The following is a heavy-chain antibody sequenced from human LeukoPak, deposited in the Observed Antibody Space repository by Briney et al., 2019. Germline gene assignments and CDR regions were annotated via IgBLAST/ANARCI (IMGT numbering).Heavy chain of an antibody. CDR3: ATDYDSSGYYYVADY. V-gene: IGHV3-23*01. CDR1: GFAFSSYA. J-gene: IGHJ4*02. D-gene: IGHD3-22*01. CDR2: ISGSGGST. Sequence: GGSLRLSCAASGFAFSSYAMSWVRQAPGKGLEWVSAISGSGGSTYYADSVKGRFTISRDNSKNTLYLQMNSLRAEDTAVYYCATDYDSSGYYYVADYWGQGTLVTVSS.